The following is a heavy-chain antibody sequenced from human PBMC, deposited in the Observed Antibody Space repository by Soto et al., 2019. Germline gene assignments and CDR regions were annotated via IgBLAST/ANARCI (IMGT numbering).Heavy chain of an antibody. CDR3: ASPISMVRGVRDAFDI. D-gene: IGHD3-10*01. V-gene: IGHV1-69*01. Sequence: QVQLVQSGAEVKKPGSSVKVSCKASGGTFSSYAISWVRQAPGQGLEWMGGIIPIFGIANYAQKFQGRVTITADESTSTAYMELSSLRSEDTAVYHCASPISMVRGVRDAFDIWGQGTMVTVSS. CDR2: IIPIFGIA. J-gene: IGHJ3*02. CDR1: GGTFSSYA.